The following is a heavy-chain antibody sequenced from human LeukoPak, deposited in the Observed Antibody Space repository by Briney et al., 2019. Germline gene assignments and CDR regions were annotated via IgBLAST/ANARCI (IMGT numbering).Heavy chain of an antibody. CDR1: GFTFSSYE. D-gene: IGHD3-10*01. Sequence: PGGSLRLSCAASGFTFSSYEMKWVRQAPGKGLEWVPLISSSGSNTYYADSVKGRFTISRDNAKNSLYLQMNSLRAEDTAVYYCARNYYGSDWGQGTLVTVSS. CDR3: ARNYYGSD. J-gene: IGHJ4*02. V-gene: IGHV3-48*03. CDR2: ISSSGSNT.